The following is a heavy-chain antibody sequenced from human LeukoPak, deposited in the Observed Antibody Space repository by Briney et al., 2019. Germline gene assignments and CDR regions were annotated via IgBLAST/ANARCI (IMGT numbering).Heavy chain of an antibody. CDR1: GFTVSSQY. CDR2: IYSGGST. CDR3: ARVVAAAGTSWVFDY. J-gene: IGHJ4*02. V-gene: IGHV3-53*01. D-gene: IGHD6-13*01. Sequence: PGGSLRLACAASGFTVSSQYMSWVSQAPGKGKKCVLVIYSGGSTYYADSVKGGFTISRDNPKTTRNLQMTSRRVEDTAGYYCARVVAAAGTSWVFDYWGQGNLVTVSS.